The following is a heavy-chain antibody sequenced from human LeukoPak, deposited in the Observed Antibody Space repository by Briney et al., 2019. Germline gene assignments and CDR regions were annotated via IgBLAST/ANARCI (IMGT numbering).Heavy chain of an antibody. J-gene: IGHJ5*02. CDR1: GFTFSIYG. Sequence: GRSLRLSCAASGFTFSIYGMHWVRQAPGKGLEWVAVIWYDGSNKYYADSVKGRFTISRDNSKNTLYLQMNSLRAEDTAVYYCASTGRDGQEPWGQGTLVTVSS. D-gene: IGHD2-15*01. V-gene: IGHV3-33*01. CDR3: ASTGRDGQEP. CDR2: IWYDGSNK.